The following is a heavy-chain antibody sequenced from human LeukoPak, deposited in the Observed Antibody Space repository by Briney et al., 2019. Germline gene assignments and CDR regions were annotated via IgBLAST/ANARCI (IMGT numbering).Heavy chain of an antibody. Sequence: SETLSLTCTVSGGSISSYYWSWIRQPPGKGLEWIGYIYYSGSTNYNPSLKSRVTISVDTSKNQFSLKLSSVTAADTAVYYCARGGGGYCSSTSCHRVVGYFDYWGQGTLVTVSS. CDR1: GGSISSYY. V-gene: IGHV4-59*01. J-gene: IGHJ4*02. D-gene: IGHD2-2*02. CDR2: IYYSGST. CDR3: ARGGGGYCSSTSCHRVVGYFDY.